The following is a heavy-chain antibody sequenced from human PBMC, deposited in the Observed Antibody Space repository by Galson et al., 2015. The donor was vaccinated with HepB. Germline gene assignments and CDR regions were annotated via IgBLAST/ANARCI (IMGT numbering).Heavy chain of an antibody. CDR1: GFSLNTSGVG. J-gene: IGHJ3*01. CDR2: IDWKDDQ. D-gene: IGHD3-16*02. CDR3: AHTSVIMITLGGVIFGAFDV. V-gene: IGHV2-5*01. Sequence: PALVKPTQALTLTCTFSGFSLNTSGVGVGWIRQPPGKALEWLALIDWKDDQRYKTSLKSRLTITKDTSKNQVVLKMTNMDPVDTATYYCAHTSVIMITLGGVIFGAFDVWGQGTMVAVSS.